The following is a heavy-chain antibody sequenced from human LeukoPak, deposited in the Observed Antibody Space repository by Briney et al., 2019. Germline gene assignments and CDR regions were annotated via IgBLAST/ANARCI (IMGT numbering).Heavy chain of an antibody. V-gene: IGHV4-34*01. CDR2: INHSGST. D-gene: IGHD6-19*01. Sequence: SETLSLTCAVYGGSFSGYYWSWIRQPPGKGLEWIGEINHSGSTNYNPSLKSRVTISVDTSKNQFSLKLSSVTAADTAVYYCARQGYSSTTPLDYWGQGTLVTVSS. CDR1: GGSFSGYY. J-gene: IGHJ4*02. CDR3: ARQGYSSTTPLDY.